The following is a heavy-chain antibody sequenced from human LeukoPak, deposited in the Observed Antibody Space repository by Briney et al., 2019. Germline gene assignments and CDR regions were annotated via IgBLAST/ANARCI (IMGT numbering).Heavy chain of an antibody. Sequence: GGSLRLSCAASGFTFRTYNMNWVRQAPGKGLEWVSTISSSSYYIYYADSVKGRFTISRDNAKNSLYLQMNSLRVEDTAVYYCAALARDYWGQGTLVTVSS. V-gene: IGHV3-21*04. D-gene: IGHD3-3*02. CDR3: AALARDY. CDR2: ISSSSYYI. J-gene: IGHJ4*02. CDR1: GFTFRTYN.